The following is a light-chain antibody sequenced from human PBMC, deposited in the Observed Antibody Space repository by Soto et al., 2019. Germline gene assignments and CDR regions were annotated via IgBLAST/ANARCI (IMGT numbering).Light chain of an antibody. CDR3: QQYSNWPPIT. Sequence: EIVMTQSPATLSVSPGERATLSCRASQSVSSNLAWYHQKPGHAPSLLIYCASTSATGIPARFSGSGSGTXFTLTIXXLQSEDFAVYYCQQYSNWPPITFGQGTRLEIK. J-gene: IGKJ5*01. V-gene: IGKV3-15*01. CDR2: CAS. CDR1: QSVSSN.